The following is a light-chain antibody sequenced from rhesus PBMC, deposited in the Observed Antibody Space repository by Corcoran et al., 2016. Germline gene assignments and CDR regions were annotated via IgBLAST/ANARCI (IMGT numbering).Light chain of an antibody. V-gene: IGLV2-23*01. CDR2: DVS. J-gene: IGLJ1*01. Sequence: QAAPTQSPSVSGSPGQSVTISCTGTSSDIGGYNYVSWYQQHPGKAPKLMIYDVSKRPSGVSDRFSGSKSGNTASLTISGLQAEDEDDYYCSSYVGSNTYYIFGAGTRLTVL. CDR1: SSDIGGYNY. CDR3: SSYVGSNTYYI.